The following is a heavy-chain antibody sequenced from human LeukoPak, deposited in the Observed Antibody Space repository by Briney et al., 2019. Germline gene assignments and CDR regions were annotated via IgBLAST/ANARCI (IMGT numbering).Heavy chain of an antibody. CDR2: INPNSGGT. CDR1: GYTFTGYY. Sequence: ASVKVSCKASGYTFTGYYMHWVRQAPGQGLEWMGRINPNSGGTNYAQKFQGRVTMTRDTSISTAYMEQSRLRSDDTAVYYCARVYKLENYFDYWGQGTLVTVSS. D-gene: IGHD3-10*01. J-gene: IGHJ4*02. CDR3: ARVYKLENYFDY. V-gene: IGHV1-2*06.